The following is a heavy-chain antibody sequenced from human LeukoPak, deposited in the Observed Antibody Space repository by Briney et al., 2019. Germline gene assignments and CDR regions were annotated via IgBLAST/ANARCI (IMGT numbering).Heavy chain of an antibody. CDR2: INPNSGGT. CDR3: ARDRDYYDSSGYLS. D-gene: IGHD3-22*01. J-gene: IGHJ5*02. V-gene: IGHV1-2*02. Sequence: ASVKVSCKASGYTFTGYYMHWVRQAPGQGLEWMGWINPNSGGTNYAQKFQGRVTMTRDTSISTAYMELSRLRSDDTAVYYCARDRDYYDSSGYLSWGQGTLVTVSS. CDR1: GYTFTGYY.